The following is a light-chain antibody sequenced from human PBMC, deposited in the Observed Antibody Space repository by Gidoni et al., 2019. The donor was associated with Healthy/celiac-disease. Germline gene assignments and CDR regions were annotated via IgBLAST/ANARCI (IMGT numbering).Light chain of an antibody. CDR2: AAS. CDR3: KQRE. Sequence: IQMTQSPSSPSASVGDRVTITCRASQSISSYLNWYQQKPGKAPKLLIYAASSLQSWVPSRFSGSGSGTNFTLHISSLQTEDFATCYCKQREFGQXTKVEIK. J-gene: IGKJ1*01. V-gene: IGKV1-39*01. CDR1: QSISSY.